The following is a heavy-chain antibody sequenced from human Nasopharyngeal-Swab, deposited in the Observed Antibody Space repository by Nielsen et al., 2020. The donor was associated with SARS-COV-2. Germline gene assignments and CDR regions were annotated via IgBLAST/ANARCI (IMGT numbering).Heavy chain of an antibody. V-gene: IGHV3-15*01. CDR2: IKSKTEGGTT. J-gene: IGHJ5*02. CDR1: GFTFSNAW. Sequence: ESLKISCAASGFTFSNAWMSWVRQAPGEGLEWVGRIKSKTEGGTTDYAAPVKGRFTISRDDSKNTLYLQMNSLKTEDTAVYYCTTYHCSGGSCYSSGFDPWGQGTLVTVSS. D-gene: IGHD2-15*01. CDR3: TTYHCSGGSCYSSGFDP.